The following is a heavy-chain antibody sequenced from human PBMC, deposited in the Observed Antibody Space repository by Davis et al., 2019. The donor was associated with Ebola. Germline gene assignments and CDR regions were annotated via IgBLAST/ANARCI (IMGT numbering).Heavy chain of an antibody. CDR2: ISAYNGNT. CDR3: ARVRQWELPNDY. D-gene: IGHD1-26*01. CDR1: GYTFTGYY. J-gene: IGHJ4*02. Sequence: ASVKVSCKASGYTFTGYYMHWVRQAPGQGLEWMGWISAYNGNTNYAQKLQGRVTMTTDTSTSTAYMELRSLRSDDTAVYYCARVRQWELPNDYWGQGTLVAVSS. V-gene: IGHV1-18*04.